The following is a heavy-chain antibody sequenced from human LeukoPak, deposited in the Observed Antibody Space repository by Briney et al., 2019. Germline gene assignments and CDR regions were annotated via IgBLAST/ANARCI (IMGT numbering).Heavy chain of an antibody. Sequence: GGSLRLSCSASGFSFSNYAMRWVRQAPGTGLEHVSGISNDGGSTHYKESVKGRFTISRDNSKNTVYLQMSSLRPEDTAVYYCVKDGGRTVTTRDAFDIWGQGTMVTVSS. V-gene: IGHV3-64D*06. CDR1: GFSFSNYA. CDR3: VKDGGRTVTTRDAFDI. D-gene: IGHD4-17*01. J-gene: IGHJ3*02. CDR2: ISNDGGST.